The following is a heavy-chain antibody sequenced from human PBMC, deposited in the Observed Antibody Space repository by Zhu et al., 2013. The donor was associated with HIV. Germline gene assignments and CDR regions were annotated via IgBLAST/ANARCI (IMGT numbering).Heavy chain of an antibody. V-gene: IGHV1-2*02. J-gene: IGHJ4*02. CDR1: GDSLTGYY. CDR3: ARVWADYGSGSPPGY. D-gene: IGHD3-10*01. CDR2: INPSSGGT. Sequence: QVQLVQSGAEVKKPGASVKVSCKASGDSLTGYYMHWVRQAPGQGLEWMGWINPSSGGTKSAQKFQGRATMTRDTSISTVYMELSRLRSDDTAVYYCARVWADYGSGSPPGYWGQGTLVTVSS.